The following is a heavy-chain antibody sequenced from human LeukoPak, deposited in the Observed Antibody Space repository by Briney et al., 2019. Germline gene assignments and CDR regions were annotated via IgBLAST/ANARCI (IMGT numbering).Heavy chain of an antibody. CDR3: AKCADVGGDPPYAFDI. CDR2: ISGSGGST. J-gene: IGHJ3*02. CDR1: GFTFSSYA. V-gene: IGHV3-23*01. D-gene: IGHD2-21*02. Sequence: GGSLRLSCAASGFTFSSYAMSWVRQAPGKGLEWVSAISGSGGSTYYADSVKGRFTISRDNSKNTLYLQMNSLRAEDTAVYYCAKCADVGGDPPYAFDIWGQGTMVTVSS.